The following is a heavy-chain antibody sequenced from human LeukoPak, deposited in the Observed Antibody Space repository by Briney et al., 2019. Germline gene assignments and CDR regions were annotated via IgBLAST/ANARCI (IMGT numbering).Heavy chain of an antibody. D-gene: IGHD1-20*01. V-gene: IGHV3-7*01. CDR1: GFTFDDYG. Sequence: GGSLRLSCAASGFTFDDYGMSWVRQAPGEGLEWVANIKPDGSERYSVDYVKGRFTVSRDNAKNSLYLQMNSLRAGDTSIYYCASGNWNDRAFDIWGQGTMVTVSS. J-gene: IGHJ3*02. CDR3: ASGNWNDRAFDI. CDR2: IKPDGSER.